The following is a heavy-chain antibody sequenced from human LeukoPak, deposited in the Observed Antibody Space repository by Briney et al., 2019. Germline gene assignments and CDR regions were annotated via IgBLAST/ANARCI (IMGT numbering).Heavy chain of an antibody. J-gene: IGHJ4*02. CDR3: ARVFLGYDILTGYYMAHFDY. V-gene: IGHV1-18*01. Sequence: ASVKVSCKASGYTFTSYGISWVRQAPGQGIEWMGWISAYNGNTNYAQKLQGRVTMTTDTSTSTAYMELRSLRSDDTAVYYCARVFLGYDILTGYYMAHFDYWGQGTLVTVSS. CDR2: ISAYNGNT. D-gene: IGHD3-9*01. CDR1: GYTFTSYG.